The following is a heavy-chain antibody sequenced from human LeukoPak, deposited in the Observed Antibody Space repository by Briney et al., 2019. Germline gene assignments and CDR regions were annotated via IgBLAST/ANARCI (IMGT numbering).Heavy chain of an antibody. J-gene: IGHJ4*02. CDR1: GFTFSSYS. V-gene: IGHV3-21*04. D-gene: IGHD3-22*01. Sequence: GGSLRLSCAASGFTFSSYSMNWVRQAPGKGLEWVSSISSSSSYIYYADSVKGRFTISRDNAKNSLYLQTNSLRAEDTAVYYCARDSHYYDSSGYFGYWGQGTLVTVSS. CDR2: ISSSSSYI. CDR3: ARDSHYYDSSGYFGY.